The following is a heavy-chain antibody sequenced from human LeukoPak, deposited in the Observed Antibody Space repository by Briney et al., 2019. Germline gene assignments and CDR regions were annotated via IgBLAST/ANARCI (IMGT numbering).Heavy chain of an antibody. CDR3: ATPGRSSSRADYYYYGMDV. Sequence: SVKVSCKASGGTFSSYAISWVRQAPGQGLEWMGGIIPIFGTANYAQKFQGRVTITADESTSTAYMELSSLRSEDTAVYYCATPGRSSSRADYYYYGMDVWGKGTTVTVSS. D-gene: IGHD6-13*01. V-gene: IGHV1-69*01. CDR1: GGTFSSYA. J-gene: IGHJ6*04. CDR2: IIPIFGTA.